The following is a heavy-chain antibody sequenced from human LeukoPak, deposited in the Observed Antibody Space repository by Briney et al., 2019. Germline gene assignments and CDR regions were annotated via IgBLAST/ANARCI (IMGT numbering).Heavy chain of an antibody. CDR1: GYSFTSYW. CDR3: ARLQGADPYSSSNFDY. D-gene: IGHD6-6*01. CDR2: IYPGDSDT. Sequence: GESLKISCKGSGYSFTSYWIGWVRQMPGKGLEWMGIIYPGDSDTRYSPSFQSQVTISADKSISTAYLQWSSLKASDTAMYYCARLQGADPYSSSNFDYWGQGTLVTVSS. J-gene: IGHJ4*02. V-gene: IGHV5-51*01.